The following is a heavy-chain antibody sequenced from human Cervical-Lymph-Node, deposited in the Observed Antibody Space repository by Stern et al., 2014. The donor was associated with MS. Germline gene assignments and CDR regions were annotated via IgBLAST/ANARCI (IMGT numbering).Heavy chain of an antibody. CDR2: IFPGGSDI. J-gene: IGHJ4*02. Sequence: EVQLVESGPEVKRPGESLKISCQASGYTFTSYWIGWVRQMPGKGLEWIAIIFPGGSDIRYSPSFQGQVPISADKPSSTASLQWNNLKASDTAIYYCARQRYFDYWGQGTLVTVSS. CDR3: ARQRYFDY. V-gene: IGHV5-51*01. CDR1: GYTFTSYW.